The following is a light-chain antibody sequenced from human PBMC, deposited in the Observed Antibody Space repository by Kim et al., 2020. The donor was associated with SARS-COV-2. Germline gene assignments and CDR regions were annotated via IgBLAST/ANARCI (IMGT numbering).Light chain of an antibody. V-gene: IGKV3-20*01. J-gene: IGKJ2*01. CDR1: QSVSSSY. Sequence: LSPGERATLSCRASQSVSSSYVAWYQQKPGQAPRLRIYGTSSRATGIPDRFSASESGTDFTLTISRLEPEDFAVYYCQQYDRSLYTFGQGTKLEI. CDR3: QQYDRSLYT. CDR2: GTS.